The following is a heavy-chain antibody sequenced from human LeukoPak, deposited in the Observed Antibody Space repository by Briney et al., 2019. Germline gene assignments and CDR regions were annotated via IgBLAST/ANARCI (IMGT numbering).Heavy chain of an antibody. CDR1: GFTFSSYS. CDR3: ARGGSPDY. CDR2: ISSSSSTI. D-gene: IGHD1-26*01. Sequence: GGSLRLSCAASGFTFSSYSMNWVRRATGKGLEWVSYISSSSSTIYYADSVKGRFTISRDNAKNSLYLQMNSLRAEDTAVYYCARGGSPDYWGQGTLVTVSS. J-gene: IGHJ4*02. V-gene: IGHV3-48*04.